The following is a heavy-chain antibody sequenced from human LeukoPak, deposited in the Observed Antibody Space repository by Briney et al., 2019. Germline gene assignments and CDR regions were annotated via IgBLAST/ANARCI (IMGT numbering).Heavy chain of an antibody. Sequence: GGSLRLSCAASGFTFSSYWMSWVRQAPGKGLEWVSYISSSSSTIYYADSVKGRFTISRDNAKNSLYLQMNSLRAEDTAVYYCAKDPNGDYIGTFDIWGQGTMVTVSS. V-gene: IGHV3-48*04. J-gene: IGHJ3*02. CDR1: GFTFSSYW. CDR2: ISSSSSTI. D-gene: IGHD4-17*01. CDR3: AKDPNGDYIGTFDI.